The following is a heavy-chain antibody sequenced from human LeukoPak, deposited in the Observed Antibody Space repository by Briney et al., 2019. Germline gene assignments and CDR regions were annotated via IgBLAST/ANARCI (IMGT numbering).Heavy chain of an antibody. V-gene: IGHV1-18*01. Sequence: ASVKVSCKGSGYNFTYGVGWVRQAPGQGLEWMGWINPTNGNTNYAQKLQGRVTMTTDTSTSTAYMELRSLRSDDTAVYYCARDGYFDHWGQGTLVTVSS. CDR1: GYNFTYG. CDR3: ARDGYFDH. CDR2: INPTNGNT. J-gene: IGHJ4*02.